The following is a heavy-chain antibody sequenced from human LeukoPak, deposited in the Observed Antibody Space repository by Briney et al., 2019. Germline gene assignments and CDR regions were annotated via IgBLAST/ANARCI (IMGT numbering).Heavy chain of an antibody. CDR3: ARERSGSRWYFDY. V-gene: IGHV3-66*01. J-gene: IGHJ4*02. D-gene: IGHD1-26*01. CDR1: GFTVSDNY. CDR2: ISSGGST. Sequence: GGSLRLSCAASGFTVSDNYMSWIRQAPGKGLEWVSLISSGGSTYYADSVKGRFTISRDSSKNTLYLQINSLRAEDTAVYYCARERSGSRWYFDYWGQGTLVTVSS.